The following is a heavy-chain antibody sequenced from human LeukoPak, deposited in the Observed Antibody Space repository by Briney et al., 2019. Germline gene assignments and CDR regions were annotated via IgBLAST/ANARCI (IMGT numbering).Heavy chain of an antibody. CDR3: AGVIWYMNGPGWLDP. CDR2: IHNGGRT. V-gene: IGHV4-39*01. J-gene: IGHJ5*02. CDR1: GRSITSSSYC. D-gene: IGHD3-22*01. Sequence: SETLSLTCTVSGRSITSSSYCWGWIRQTPGKGLEWIGTIHNGGRTFYNPSFQSRAIVSADTSVNQFSLKLSSVTAADTATYFCAGVIWYMNGPGWLDPWGQGTLVTVSS.